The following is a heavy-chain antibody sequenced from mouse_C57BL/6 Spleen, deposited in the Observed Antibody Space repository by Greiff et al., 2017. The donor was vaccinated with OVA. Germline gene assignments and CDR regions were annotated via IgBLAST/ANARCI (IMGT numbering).Heavy chain of an antibody. CDR2: IDPETGGT. V-gene: IGHV1-15*01. CDR1: GYTFTDYE. J-gene: IGHJ4*01. CDR3: TRSGRMDY. Sequence: VKLMESGAELVRPGASVTLSCKASGYTFTDYEMHWVKQTPVHGLEWIGAIDPETGGTAYNQKFKGKAILTADKSSSTAYMELRSLTSEDSAVYYCTRSGRMDYWGQGTSVTVSS.